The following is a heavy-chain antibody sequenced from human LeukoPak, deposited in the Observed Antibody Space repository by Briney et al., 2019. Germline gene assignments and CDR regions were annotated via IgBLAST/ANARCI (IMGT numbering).Heavy chain of an antibody. D-gene: IGHD6-19*01. Sequence: GGSLRLSCAASGFTFRNYGMSWVRQAPGKGLEWVSGISGSGGSTYYADSVKGRFTISRDNSKNTLYLQMNSLRAEDTAVYYCARDKFIAVAGSGLGYYYYYMDVWGKGTTVTISS. V-gene: IGHV3-23*01. CDR3: ARDKFIAVAGSGLGYYYYYMDV. J-gene: IGHJ6*03. CDR2: ISGSGGST. CDR1: GFTFRNYG.